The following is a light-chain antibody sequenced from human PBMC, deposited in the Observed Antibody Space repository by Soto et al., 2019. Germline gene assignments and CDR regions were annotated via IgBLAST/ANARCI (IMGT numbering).Light chain of an antibody. CDR2: RAS. V-gene: IGKV3-20*01. Sequence: IVLTQSPGTLSLSPGERATLSCRASQSVSNNYLAWYQQKPCQAPRLLIYRASIRATGIPDRFTGSGSGKDFTLTVARLEPADYALYYCQQNGSSPPITFGQGTRLDIK. CDR1: QSVSNNY. J-gene: IGKJ5*01. CDR3: QQNGSSPPIT.